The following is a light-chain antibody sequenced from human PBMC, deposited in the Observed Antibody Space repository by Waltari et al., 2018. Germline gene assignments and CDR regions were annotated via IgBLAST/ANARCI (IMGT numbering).Light chain of an antibody. CDR3: TTWDDSLNGRV. J-gene: IGLJ3*02. CDR2: SIN. V-gene: IGLV1-44*01. CDR1: SSHLGSNT. Sequence: QSVLTQPPSASGTPGQRVTISCSGSSSHLGSNTVNWYQQLPGTAPKLLIYSINQRPSGVPDRFSGSKSDTSASLAISGLQSEDEADYYCTTWDDSLNGRVFGGGTKLTVL.